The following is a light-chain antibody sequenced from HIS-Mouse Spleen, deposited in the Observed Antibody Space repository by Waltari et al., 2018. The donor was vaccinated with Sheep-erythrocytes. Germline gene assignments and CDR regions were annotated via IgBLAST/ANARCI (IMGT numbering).Light chain of an antibody. CDR2: AAS. J-gene: IGKJ2*01. CDR3: MQALQTPVSLNGYT. V-gene: IGKV1-12*01. CDR1: QGISSW. Sequence: DIQMTQSPSSVSASVGDRVTITCRASQGISSWLAWYQQKPGKAPKLLIYAASSLQSGVPSRFSGSGSGTDFTLTISRVEAEDVGVYYCMQALQTPVSLNGYTFGQGTKLEIK.